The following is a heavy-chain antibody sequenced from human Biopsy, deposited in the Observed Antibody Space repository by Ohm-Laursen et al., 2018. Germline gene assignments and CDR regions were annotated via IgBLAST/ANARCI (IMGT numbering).Heavy chain of an antibody. CDR1: GDTFSSYE. D-gene: IGHD1-14*01. V-gene: IGHV1-69*01. Sequence: SSVKVSCKAAGDTFSSYEINWFRQAPGEGLEWMVGIVPMFGMANYVQKFQGRVTMTADESTTTAYMEVIRLTWEDTAVYYCARERGPHAGSFDRWGQGTLVTVSS. CDR3: ARERGPHAGSFDR. J-gene: IGHJ5*02. CDR2: IVPMFGMA.